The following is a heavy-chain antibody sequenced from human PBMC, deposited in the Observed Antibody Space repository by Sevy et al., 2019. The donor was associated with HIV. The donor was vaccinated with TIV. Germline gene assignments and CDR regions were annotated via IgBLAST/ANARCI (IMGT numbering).Heavy chain of an antibody. CDR2: LSFGCGEI. CDR3: AREGCTKPHDY. J-gene: IGHJ4*02. V-gene: IGHV3-23*01. D-gene: IGHD2-8*01. CDR1: GFTFSKYS. Sequence: GGSLRLSCAASGFTFSKYSMSWVRQPPGKGLEWVSTLSFGCGEINYADSVKGRFTISRDNSKSSVYLQMNNLRPEDTGVYYCAREGCTKPHDYWGQGTLATVSS.